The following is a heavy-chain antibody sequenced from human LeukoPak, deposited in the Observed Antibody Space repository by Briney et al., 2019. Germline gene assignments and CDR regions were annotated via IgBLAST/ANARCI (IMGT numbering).Heavy chain of an antibody. CDR3: ARESGSGSYRSPLTY. D-gene: IGHD1-26*01. Sequence: GGSLRLSCAASGFTFSSYWMSWVRQAPGKGLEGVANIKQDGSEEYYVDSVKGRFSISRDNAKNSLYLQMNSLRAEDTAVYYCARESGSGSYRSPLTYWGQGTLVTVSS. CDR2: IKQDGSEE. V-gene: IGHV3-7*01. CDR1: GFTFSSYW. J-gene: IGHJ4*02.